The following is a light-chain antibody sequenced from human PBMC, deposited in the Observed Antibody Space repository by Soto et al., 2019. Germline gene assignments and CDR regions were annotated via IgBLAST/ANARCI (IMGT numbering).Light chain of an antibody. V-gene: IGLV3-1*01. J-gene: IGLJ1*01. CDR2: QDS. CDR3: LAWGSGTYV. Sequence: SYELTQPPSVSVSPGQTASITCSGENLGDKYASWYQQKPGQSPVLVIYQDSKRPSGIPERFSGSNSGNTATLTISGTQAMDEADFYCLAWGSGTYVFGTGTKVTVL. CDR1: NLGDKY.